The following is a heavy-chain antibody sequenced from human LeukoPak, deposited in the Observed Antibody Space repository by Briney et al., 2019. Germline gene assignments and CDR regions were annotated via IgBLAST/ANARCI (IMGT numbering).Heavy chain of an antibody. J-gene: IGHJ5*02. D-gene: IGHD3-10*01. CDR1: GFTFSSYS. CDR3: ARGCGSGSYYNSWFDP. Sequence: GGSLRLSCAASGFTFSSYSMNWVRQAPGKGLEWVSSISSSSSYIYYADSVKGRFTISRDNAKNSLYLRMNSLGAEDTAVYYCARGCGSGSYYNSWFDPWGQGTLVTVSS. V-gene: IGHV3-21*01. CDR2: ISSSSSYI.